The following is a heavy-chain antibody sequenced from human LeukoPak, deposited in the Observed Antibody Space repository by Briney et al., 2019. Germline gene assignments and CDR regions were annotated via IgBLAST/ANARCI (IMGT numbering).Heavy chain of an antibody. CDR3: ARVEYSSSYDLNWFDP. CDR1: GGSISSYY. V-gene: IGHV4-59*01. D-gene: IGHD6-6*01. J-gene: IGHJ5*02. CDR2: IYYSGST. Sequence: SETLSLTCTVSGGSISSYYWSWIRQPPGKGLEWIGYIYYSGSTNYNPSLKSRVTISVDTSKNQFSLKLSSVTAADTAVYYCARVEYSSSYDLNWFDPWGQGTLVTVSS.